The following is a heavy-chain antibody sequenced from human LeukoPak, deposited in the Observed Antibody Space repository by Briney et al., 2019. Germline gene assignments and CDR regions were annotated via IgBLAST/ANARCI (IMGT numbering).Heavy chain of an antibody. CDR1: GFTFSDYA. J-gene: IGHJ4*02. Sequence: GGSLRLSCAASGFTFSDYAMSWVRQAPGKGLEWVSTISSSAASTYCAGSVKGRFTISRDNSKNTLYLEMNSLKAEDTAVYHCAKDPTHGSGSYFFDYWGQGTLVIVSS. CDR3: AKDPTHGSGSYFFDY. D-gene: IGHD3-10*01. CDR2: ISSSAAST. V-gene: IGHV3-23*01.